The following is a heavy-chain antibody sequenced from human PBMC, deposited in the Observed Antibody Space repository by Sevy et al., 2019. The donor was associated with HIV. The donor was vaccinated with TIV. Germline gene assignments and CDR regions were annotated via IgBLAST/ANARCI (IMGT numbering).Heavy chain of an antibody. Sequence: GSLRLSCAASGFTFSSYSMNWVRQSPGKGLEWIGSIYYTGTTHSNPSLKSRVTISKDISKNQFFLRLRSVTAADTAMYFCARPNSMASYTLDVWGQGTTVTVSS. V-gene: IGHV4-39*01. CDR3: ARPNSMASYTLDV. CDR2: IYYTGTT. D-gene: IGHD3-10*01. CDR1: GFTFSSYSMN. J-gene: IGHJ6*02.